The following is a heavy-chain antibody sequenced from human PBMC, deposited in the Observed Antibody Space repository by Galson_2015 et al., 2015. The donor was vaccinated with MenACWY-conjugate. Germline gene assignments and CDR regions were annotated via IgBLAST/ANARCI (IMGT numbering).Heavy chain of an antibody. D-gene: IGHD1-26*01. CDR3: AKDRVGATLEYYFDY. CDR2: ISGSGGST. CDR1: GFTFSSYA. V-gene: IGHV3-23*01. Sequence: SLRLSCAASGFTFSSYAMSWVRQAPGKGLEWVSAISGSGGSTYHADSVKGRFTISRDNSKNTLYLQMNSLRAEDTAVYYCAKDRVGATLEYYFDYWGQGTLVTVSS. J-gene: IGHJ4*02.